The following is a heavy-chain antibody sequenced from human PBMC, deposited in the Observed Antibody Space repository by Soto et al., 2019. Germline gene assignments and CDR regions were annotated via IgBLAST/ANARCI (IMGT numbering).Heavy chain of an antibody. D-gene: IGHD6-13*01. CDR1: GFTFSNYG. Sequence: QVQLVESGGGVVQPERSLRLSCAASGFTFSNYGMHWVRQAPGKGLEWVAVISYDGSNKYYGDSVKGRFTISRDNSKNTLYLQRKSLRAEDTAMYYCAKDLWGIAGRGHGMDVWGQGTTVTVSS. CDR3: AKDLWGIAGRGHGMDV. V-gene: IGHV3-30*18. CDR2: ISYDGSNK. J-gene: IGHJ6*02.